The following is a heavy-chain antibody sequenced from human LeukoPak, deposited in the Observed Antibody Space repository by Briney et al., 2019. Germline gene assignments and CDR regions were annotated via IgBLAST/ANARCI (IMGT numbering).Heavy chain of an antibody. J-gene: IGHJ5*02. Sequence: SQTLSLTCTVSGGSISSGSYYWSWIRQPAGKGLEWIGRIYTSGSTNYNPSLKSRVTISVDTSKNQFSLKLSSVTAADTAVYYCARGAKAAARNWFDPWGKGTLVTVS. D-gene: IGHD6-13*01. CDR1: GGSISSGSYY. CDR2: IYTSGST. CDR3: ARGAKAAARNWFDP. V-gene: IGHV4-61*02.